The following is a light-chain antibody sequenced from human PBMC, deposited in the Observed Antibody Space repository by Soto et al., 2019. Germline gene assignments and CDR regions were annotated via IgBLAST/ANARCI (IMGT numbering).Light chain of an antibody. CDR2: EVT. CDR3: SSYTTSSFSPDV. V-gene: IGLV2-14*01. Sequence: QSALTQPASVSGSPGQSITISCTGTSSDVGSYNFVSWYQQHPGKAPKLMIYEVTNRPSGVSNRFSGSKSGNTASLTISGLQAEDEGDYYCSSYTTSSFSPDVFGTGTKLTVL. CDR1: SSDVGSYNF. J-gene: IGLJ1*01.